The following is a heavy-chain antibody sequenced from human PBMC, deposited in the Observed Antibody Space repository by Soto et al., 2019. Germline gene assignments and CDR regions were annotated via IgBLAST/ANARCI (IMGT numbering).Heavy chain of an antibody. CDR3: ARAVGGAAAGSQDY. CDR1: GGSISSGGYY. V-gene: IGHV4-31*03. Sequence: SETLSLTCTVPGGSISSGGYYWSWIRQHPGKGLEWIGYIYNSGSTYYHPSLKSRVTISVDTSKNQFSLKLSSVTAADTAVYYCARAVGGAAAGSQDYWGQGTLVTVSS. D-gene: IGHD6-13*01. J-gene: IGHJ4*02. CDR2: IYNSGST.